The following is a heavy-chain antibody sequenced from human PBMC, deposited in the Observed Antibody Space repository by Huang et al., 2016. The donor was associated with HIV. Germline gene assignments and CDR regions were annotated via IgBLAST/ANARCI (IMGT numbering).Heavy chain of an antibody. J-gene: IGHJ4*02. Sequence: QVQLVQSGAEVKNPGASVRVSCKASGYTFTDSNIHWVRQAPGQGLEWRGVINPKRGGTSYAQRLQGRVTMTRDTTISTVHMDLRRIQSDDTAVYFCARDWSFGSSTSPADWGQGTLVTVSS. CDR3: ARDWSFGSSTSPAD. V-gene: IGHV1-2*02. D-gene: IGHD6-6*01. CDR1: GYTFTDSN. CDR2: INPKRGGT.